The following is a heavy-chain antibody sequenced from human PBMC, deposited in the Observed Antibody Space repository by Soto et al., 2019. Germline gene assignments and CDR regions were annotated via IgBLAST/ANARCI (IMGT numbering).Heavy chain of an antibody. Sequence: GGSLRLSCAASGFTFSSYWMSWVRQAPGKGLEWVANIKQDGSEKYYVDSVKGRFTISRDNAKNSLYLQMNSLRAEDTAVYYCARDGTAIVDDAFDIWGQGIMVSVSS. CDR3: ARDGTAIVDDAFDI. CDR2: IKQDGSEK. CDR1: GFTFSSYW. V-gene: IGHV3-7*04. D-gene: IGHD5-18*01. J-gene: IGHJ3*02.